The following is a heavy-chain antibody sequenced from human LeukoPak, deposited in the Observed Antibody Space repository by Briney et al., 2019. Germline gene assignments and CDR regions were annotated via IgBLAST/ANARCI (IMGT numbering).Heavy chain of an antibody. CDR3: ASSLAVAAWFDP. V-gene: IGHV3-48*03. J-gene: IGHJ5*02. Sequence: GGSLRLSCAASGFTFSSYEMNWVRQAPGKGLEWVSYISSSGSTIYYADSVKGRFTISRDNARKSLYLQMNSLRAEDTAVYYCASSLAVAAWFDPWAREPWSPSPQ. CDR1: GFTFSSYE. D-gene: IGHD6-19*01. CDR2: ISSSGSTI.